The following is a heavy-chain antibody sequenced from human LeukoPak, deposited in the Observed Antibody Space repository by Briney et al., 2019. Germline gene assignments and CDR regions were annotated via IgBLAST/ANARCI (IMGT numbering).Heavy chain of an antibody. J-gene: IGHJ4*02. Sequence: SETLSLTCTVSGGSIGSSSYYWGWIRQPPGKSLERIGSLYYSGSTYYNPSLKSRVTISVDTSKNQFSLKLSSVTAADTAVYYCARHYCSSTSCPAYYPDYWGQGTLVTVSS. V-gene: IGHV4-39*01. CDR2: LYYSGST. CDR3: ARHYCSSTSCPAYYPDY. D-gene: IGHD2-2*01. CDR1: GGSIGSSSYY.